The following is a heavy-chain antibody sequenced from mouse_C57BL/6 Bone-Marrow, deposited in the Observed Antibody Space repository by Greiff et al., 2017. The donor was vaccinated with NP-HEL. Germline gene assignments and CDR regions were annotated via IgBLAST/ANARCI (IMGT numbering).Heavy chain of an antibody. V-gene: IGHV1-26*01. Sequence: VQLQQSGPELVKPGASVKISCKASGYTFTDYYMNWVKQSHGKSLEWIGDINPNNGGTSYNQKFKGKATLTVDKSSSTAYMELRSLTSEDSAVYYCARSELTGYYFDYWGQGTTLTVSS. D-gene: IGHD4-1*01. CDR3: ARSELTGYYFDY. J-gene: IGHJ2*01. CDR1: GYTFTDYY. CDR2: INPNNGGT.